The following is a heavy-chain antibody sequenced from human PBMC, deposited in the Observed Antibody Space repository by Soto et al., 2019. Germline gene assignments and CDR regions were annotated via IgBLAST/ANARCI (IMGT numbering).Heavy chain of an antibody. V-gene: IGHV3-33*01. CDR1: GFTFSSYG. Sequence: GGSLRLSCAASGFTFSSYGMHWVRQAPGKGLEWVAVIWYDGSNKYYADSVKGRFTISRDNSKNTLYLQMHSLRAEDRAVYYCASAYSSSSELGHGMDVWCQGTTVTVSS. D-gene: IGHD6-6*01. CDR3: ASAYSSSSELGHGMDV. CDR2: IWYDGSNK. J-gene: IGHJ6*02.